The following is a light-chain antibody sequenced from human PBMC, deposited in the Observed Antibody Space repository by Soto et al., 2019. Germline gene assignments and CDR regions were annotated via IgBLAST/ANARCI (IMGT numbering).Light chain of an antibody. Sequence: LSASVGYRVTITCRASQSISSYLNWYQQKPGKAPKLLIYAASSLQSGVPSRFSGSGSGTDFTLTISSLQPEDFATYYCQQSYSTLITFGQGTRLEIK. V-gene: IGKV1-39*01. CDR2: AAS. CDR3: QQSYSTLIT. J-gene: IGKJ5*01. CDR1: QSISSY.